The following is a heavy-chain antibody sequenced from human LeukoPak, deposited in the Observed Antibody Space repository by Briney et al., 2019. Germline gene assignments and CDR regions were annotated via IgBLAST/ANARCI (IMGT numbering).Heavy chain of an antibody. V-gene: IGHV5-51*01. Sequence: GESLKISCKGSGYSFTSYWIGWVRQMPGKGLEWMGIIYPGDSDTRYSPSFQGQVTISADKSISTAYLQWSSLKASDTPMYYCARRYRLPPLIDAFDIWGQGTMVTVSS. J-gene: IGHJ3*02. CDR1: GYSFTSYW. CDR2: IYPGDSDT. D-gene: IGHD1-14*01. CDR3: ARRYRLPPLIDAFDI.